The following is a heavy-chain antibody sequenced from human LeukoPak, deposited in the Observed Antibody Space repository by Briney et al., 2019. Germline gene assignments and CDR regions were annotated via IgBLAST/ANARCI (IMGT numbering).Heavy chain of an antibody. V-gene: IGHV3-11*01. CDR3: ARSRYSSGWYVEVYFDY. J-gene: IGHJ4*02. CDR2: VSSSGSTI. CDR1: GGSISSGGYY. D-gene: IGHD6-19*01. Sequence: LSLTCTVSGGSISSGGYYMSWIRQAPGKGLEWVSYVSSSGSTIYYADSVKGRFTISRDNAKNSLYLQMNSLRAEDTAVYYCARSRYSSGWYVEVYFDYWGQGTLVTVSS.